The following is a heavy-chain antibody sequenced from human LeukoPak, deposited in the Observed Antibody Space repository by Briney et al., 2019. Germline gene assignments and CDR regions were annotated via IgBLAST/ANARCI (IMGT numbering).Heavy chain of an antibody. CDR1: GGSINSNNYY. D-gene: IGHD3-22*01. J-gene: IGHJ4*02. CDR2: IYYSGST. V-gene: IGHV4-39*01. Sequence: SETLSLTCTVSGGSINSNNYYWGWIRQPPGKGLVWSGSIYYSGSTYYNPSLKSRVTKSVDTSKNQFSLKLSSVTGADTAVYYCARRRRDNYYDSSGYYYENYFDYWGQGTLVTVSS. CDR3: ARRRRDNYYDSSGYYYENYFDY.